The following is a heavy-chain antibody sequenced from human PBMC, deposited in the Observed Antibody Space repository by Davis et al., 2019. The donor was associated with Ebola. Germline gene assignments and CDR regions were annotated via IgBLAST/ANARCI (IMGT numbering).Heavy chain of an antibody. D-gene: IGHD4-17*01. Sequence: PGGSLRLSCAASGFTFSGSAMHWVRQASGKGLEWVGRIRSKANSYATAYAASVKGRFTISRDDSKNTAYLQMNSLKTEDTDVYYCTGTVTDDYWGQGTLVTVSS. CDR2: IRSKANSYAT. V-gene: IGHV3-73*01. CDR1: GFTFSGSA. J-gene: IGHJ4*02. CDR3: TGTVTDDY.